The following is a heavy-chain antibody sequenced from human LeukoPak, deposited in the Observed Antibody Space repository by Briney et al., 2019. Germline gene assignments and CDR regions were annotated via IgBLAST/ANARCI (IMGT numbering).Heavy chain of an antibody. CDR3: ARAYSSGLIDY. V-gene: IGHV1-2*02. CDR1: GYTFTGYY. D-gene: IGHD6-19*01. Sequence: VASVKVSCKASGYTFTGYYMHWVRQAPGQGLEWMGWINPNSGGTNYAQRFQGRVTMTRNTSISTAYMELSSLRSEDTAVYYCARAYSSGLIDYWGQGTLVTVSS. CDR2: INPNSGGT. J-gene: IGHJ4*02.